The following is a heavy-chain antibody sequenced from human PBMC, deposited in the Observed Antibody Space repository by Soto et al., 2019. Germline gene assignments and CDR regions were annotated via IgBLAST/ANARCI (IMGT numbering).Heavy chain of an antibody. CDR3: ARGRTSGDPNYYYYMDV. J-gene: IGHJ6*03. V-gene: IGHV4-39*01. Sequence: SETLSLTCTVSGGSISSRSYYWGWIRQPPGKGLEWIGSIYYSGSTYYNPSLKSRVTISVDTSKNQFSLKLSSVTAADTAVYYCARGRTSGDPNYYYYMDVWGKGTTVTVSS. D-gene: IGHD4-17*01. CDR2: IYYSGST. CDR1: GGSISSRSYY.